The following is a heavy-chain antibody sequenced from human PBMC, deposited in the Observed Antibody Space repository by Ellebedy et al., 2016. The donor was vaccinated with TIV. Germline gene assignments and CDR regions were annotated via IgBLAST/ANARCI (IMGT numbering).Heavy chain of an antibody. Sequence: SETLSLXXTVSASSSTGYSWSRILQSAGKGLNWIGPIYLAGSTFYNPSLKRRVTMSIDTSKRQFSLKLGSVTAADTAVYYCARDAGTTETTYRFDYWGRGTLVTVAS. CDR1: ASSSTGYS. CDR3: ARDAGTTETTYRFDY. V-gene: IGHV4-4*07. CDR2: IYLAGST. J-gene: IGHJ4*02. D-gene: IGHD4-17*01.